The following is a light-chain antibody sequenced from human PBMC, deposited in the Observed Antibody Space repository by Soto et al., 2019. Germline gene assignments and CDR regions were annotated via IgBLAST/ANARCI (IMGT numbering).Light chain of an antibody. CDR2: GAS. J-gene: IGKJ3*01. CDR3: QQYGSSPFT. CDR1: QSVTSSN. V-gene: IGKV3-20*01. Sequence: EIVLTQSPGTLSLSPGERATLSCRASQSVTSSNLAWFQQKPGQAPRLLIYGASSRAIGIPDRFSGSGSGTDFTLTISRLEPEDFAVYSCQQYGSSPFTFGPGTKVDI.